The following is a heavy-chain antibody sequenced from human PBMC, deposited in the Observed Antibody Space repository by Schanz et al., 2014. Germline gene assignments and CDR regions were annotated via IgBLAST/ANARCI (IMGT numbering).Heavy chain of an antibody. J-gene: IGHJ4*02. Sequence: EVQLLESGGGLVQPGGSLRLSCAASGFTFRGYAMSWVRQAPGRGLEWVSAISGRDGSTYYADSVRGRFTISRDSAENSLYLQMNSLRAEDTAVYYCAKDRSWDYDSSGYFDYWGQGTLVTVSS. V-gene: IGHV3-23*01. D-gene: IGHD3-22*01. CDR3: AKDRSWDYDSSGYFDY. CDR2: ISGRDGST. CDR1: GFTFRGYA.